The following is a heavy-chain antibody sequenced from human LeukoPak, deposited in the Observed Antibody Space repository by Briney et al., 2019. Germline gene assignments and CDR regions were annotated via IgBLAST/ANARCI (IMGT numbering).Heavy chain of an antibody. Sequence: GGSLRLSCAASGFTFSSYAMNWVRQAPGKGLEWVSAIGYSGVSTYYADSVKGRFTISRDNSKNTLYLQMNSLRAEDTAVYYCAKVVSGRDYGSGSSWDYWGQGTLVTVSS. CDR1: GFTFSSYA. V-gene: IGHV3-23*01. CDR3: AKVVSGRDYGSGSSWDY. J-gene: IGHJ4*02. CDR2: IGYSGVST. D-gene: IGHD3-10*01.